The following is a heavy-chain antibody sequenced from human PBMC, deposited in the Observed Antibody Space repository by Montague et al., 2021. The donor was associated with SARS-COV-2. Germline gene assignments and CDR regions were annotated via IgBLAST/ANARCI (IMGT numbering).Heavy chain of an antibody. J-gene: IGHJ5*02. CDR3: ARQEPIVVVVAAARGWFEP. Sequence: SETLSLTCTVSGGSISSGSYYWGWIRQPPGKGLEWIGSIYYSGSTYYNPSLKSRVTIPVDTSKNQFSLKLSSVTAADTAVYYCARQEPIVVVVAAARGWFEPWGQGTLVTVSS. CDR1: GGSISSGSYY. CDR2: IYYSGST. D-gene: IGHD2-15*01. V-gene: IGHV4-39*01.